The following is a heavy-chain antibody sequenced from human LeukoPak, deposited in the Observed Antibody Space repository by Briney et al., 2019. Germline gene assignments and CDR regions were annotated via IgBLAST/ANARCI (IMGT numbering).Heavy chain of an antibody. CDR3: ARVFRNWNDLDALNV. CDR2: INPDSGDT. CDR1: GYTFSGYF. J-gene: IGHJ3*01. Sequence: ASVKVSCKASGYTFSGYFIHWMRQAPGEGLEWLGWINPDSGDTNYAHRLQGRVTMTRDTSISTAYMELSRLRSDDTSVYYCARVFRNWNDLDALNVWGQGTKVTVSA. D-gene: IGHD1-1*01. V-gene: IGHV1-2*02.